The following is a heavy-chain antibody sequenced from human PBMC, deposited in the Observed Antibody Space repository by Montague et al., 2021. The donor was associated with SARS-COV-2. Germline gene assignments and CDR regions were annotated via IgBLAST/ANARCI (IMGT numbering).Heavy chain of an antibody. CDR2: IFHSGNT. CDR1: GGSLSGHH. V-gene: IGHV4-59*11. J-gene: IGHJ4*02. D-gene: IGHD1/OR15-1a*01. CDR3: ARLNWDNDSVFDS. Sequence: SETLSLTCTVSGGSLSGHHWSWIRQPPGKGLEWIGYIFHSGNTNYNPSLKSRATISVDTSKNQFSLRLTSVTAADTAVYYCARLNWDNDSVFDSWGQGAVVAVSS.